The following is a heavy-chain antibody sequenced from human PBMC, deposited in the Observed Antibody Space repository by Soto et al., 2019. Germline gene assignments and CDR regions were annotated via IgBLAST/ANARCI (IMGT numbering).Heavy chain of an antibody. J-gene: IGHJ6*02. CDR1: GGPFSSYA. Sequence: SVKVSCKASGGPFSSYAISWVRQAPGQGLEWMGGIIPIFGTANYAQKFQGRVTITADESTSTAYMELSSLRSEDTAVYYCARKMVRGVHYYYYGMDVWGQGTTVTVSS. CDR3: ARKMVRGVHYYYYGMDV. CDR2: IIPIFGTA. V-gene: IGHV1-69*13. D-gene: IGHD3-10*01.